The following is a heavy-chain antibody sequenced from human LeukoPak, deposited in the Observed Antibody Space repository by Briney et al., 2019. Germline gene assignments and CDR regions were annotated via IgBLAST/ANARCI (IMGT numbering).Heavy chain of an antibody. J-gene: IGHJ4*02. CDR3: VREVYSSFDY. CDR2: INPYNGNT. CDR1: GYTFTTYG. Sequence: ASVKVSCKASGYTFTTYGISWVRQAPGQGLEWMGWINPYNGNTNYAQKFQGRVTMTTDTSTSTAYMELRSLRSDDTAVYYCVREVYSSFDYWGQGTLVTVSS. V-gene: IGHV1-18*01. D-gene: IGHD6-13*01.